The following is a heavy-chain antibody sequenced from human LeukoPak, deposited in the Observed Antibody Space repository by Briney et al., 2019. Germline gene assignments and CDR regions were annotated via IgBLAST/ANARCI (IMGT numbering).Heavy chain of an antibody. Sequence: SQTLSLTCAVSGGSISSGGYSWSWIRQPPGKGLEWIGSIYYSGSTYYNPSLKSRVTTSVDTSKNQFSLKLSSVTAADTAVYYCARVSYDFWSGSHWFDPWGQGTLVTVSS. CDR1: GGSISSGGYS. D-gene: IGHD3-3*01. J-gene: IGHJ5*02. V-gene: IGHV4-30-2*03. CDR3: ARVSYDFWSGSHWFDP. CDR2: IYYSGST.